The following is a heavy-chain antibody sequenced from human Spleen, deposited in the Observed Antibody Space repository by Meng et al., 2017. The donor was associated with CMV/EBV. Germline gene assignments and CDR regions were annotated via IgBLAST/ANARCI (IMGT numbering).Heavy chain of an antibody. Sequence: GGSLRLSCAASGFTFSTYVMSWVSQAPGKGLDWVSGISGSGGSTYDADSVKGRFTISRDNAKNSLYLQMNSLRAEDTAVYYCAKEDISSWMVDYWGQGTLVTVSS. V-gene: IGHV3-23*01. CDR2: ISGSGGST. CDR1: GFTFSTYV. CDR3: AKEDISSWMVDY. D-gene: IGHD6-13*01. J-gene: IGHJ4*02.